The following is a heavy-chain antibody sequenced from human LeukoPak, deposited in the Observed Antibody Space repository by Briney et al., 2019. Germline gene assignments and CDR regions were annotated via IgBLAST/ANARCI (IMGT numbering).Heavy chain of an antibody. CDR1: GVSISSYY. CDR2: IYYSGNT. CDR3: ARSPVAGTGIWYFDY. V-gene: IGHV4-59*12. Sequence: PSETLSLTCTVSGVSISSYYWSWIRQPPGKGLEWIGYIYYSGNTNYNPSLKSRLTISVDTSKNQLSLKLSSLTAADTALYYCARSPVAGTGIWYFDYWGQGTLVTVSS. D-gene: IGHD6-19*01. J-gene: IGHJ4*02.